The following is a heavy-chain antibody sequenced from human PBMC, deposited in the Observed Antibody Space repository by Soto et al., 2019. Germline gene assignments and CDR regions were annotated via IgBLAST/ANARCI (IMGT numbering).Heavy chain of an antibody. CDR1: GGTFSSYT. J-gene: IGHJ4*02. D-gene: IGHD2-2*02. Sequence: ASVKVSCKASGGTFSSYTISWVRQAPGQGLEWMGRIIPILGIANYAQKFQGRVTITADKSTSTAYMELSSLRSEDTAVYYCARDMISDSAIFDDWGQGTLVTVSS. CDR2: IIPILGIA. V-gene: IGHV1-69*04. CDR3: ARDMISDSAIFDD.